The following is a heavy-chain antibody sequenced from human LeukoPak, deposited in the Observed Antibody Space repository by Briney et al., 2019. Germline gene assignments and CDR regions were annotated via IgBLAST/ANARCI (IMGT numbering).Heavy chain of an antibody. CDR3: ARLYGNFQNYYDY. J-gene: IGHJ4*02. V-gene: IGHV4-39*07. D-gene: IGHD1-7*01. CDR2: IYYSGST. Sequence: PSETLSLTCTVSGGSISSSSYYWGWIRQPPGKGLEWIGSIYYSGSTYYNPSLKSRVTISVDTSKNQFSLKLSSVTAADTAVYYCARLYGNFQNYYDYWGQGTLVTVSS. CDR1: GGSISSSSYY.